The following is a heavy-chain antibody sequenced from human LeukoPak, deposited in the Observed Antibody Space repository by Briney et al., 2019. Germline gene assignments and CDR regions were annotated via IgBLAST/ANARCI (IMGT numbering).Heavy chain of an antibody. Sequence: ASVKVSCKASGYTFTSYGISWVRQAPGQGLEWMGWISAYNGNTNYAQKLQGRVTMTTDTSTSTAYMELRSLRSDDAAVYYCARDRDGSPGFYAPMDVWGQGTTVTVSS. D-gene: IGHD2/OR15-2a*01. V-gene: IGHV1-18*01. J-gene: IGHJ6*02. CDR2: ISAYNGNT. CDR3: ARDRDGSPGFYAPMDV. CDR1: GYTFTSYG.